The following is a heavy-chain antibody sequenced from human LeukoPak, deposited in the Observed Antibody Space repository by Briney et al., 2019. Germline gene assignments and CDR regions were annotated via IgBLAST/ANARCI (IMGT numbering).Heavy chain of an antibody. CDR1: GFTFSIYA. V-gene: IGHV3-30*04. Sequence: GGSLRLSCAASGFTFSIYAMHWVRQAPGKGLEWVAVISYDGTNKLYADSVKGRFTISRDNSKNTLYLQMNSLRVEDTAMYYCARDSSTSIFSPNAFDIWGQGTMVTVSS. CDR3: ARDSSTSIFSPNAFDI. J-gene: IGHJ3*02. D-gene: IGHD2-2*01. CDR2: ISYDGTNK.